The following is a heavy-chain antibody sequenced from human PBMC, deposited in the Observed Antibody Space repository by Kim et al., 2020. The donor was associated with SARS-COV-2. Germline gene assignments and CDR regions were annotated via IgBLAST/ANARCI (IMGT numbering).Heavy chain of an antibody. Sequence: ASVKVSCKASGYTFTSYDINWVRQATGQGLEWMGWMNPNSGNTGYAQKFQGRVTMTRNTSISTAYMELSSLRSEDTAVYYCARGRFTMVRGVINYYYYGMDVWGQGTTVTVSS. V-gene: IGHV1-8*01. CDR1: GYTFTSYD. CDR3: ARGRFTMVRGVINYYYYGMDV. J-gene: IGHJ6*02. D-gene: IGHD3-10*01. CDR2: MNPNSGNT.